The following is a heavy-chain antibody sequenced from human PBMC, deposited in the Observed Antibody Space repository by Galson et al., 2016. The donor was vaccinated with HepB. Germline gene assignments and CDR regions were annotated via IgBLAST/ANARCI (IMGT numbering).Heavy chain of an antibody. V-gene: IGHV4-31*03. Sequence: TLSLTCSVSGGSVNRGSYYWSWVRQSPGKGLEWIGNIDHSGSTSYNPSLWSRVSITRDTSENNIALRLTSLTAADTAMYYCARGETTVAVFPLGYWGQGTPVTVSS. CDR3: ARGETTVAVFPLGY. CDR2: IDHSGST. CDR1: GGSVNRGSYY. J-gene: IGHJ4*02. D-gene: IGHD4-23*01.